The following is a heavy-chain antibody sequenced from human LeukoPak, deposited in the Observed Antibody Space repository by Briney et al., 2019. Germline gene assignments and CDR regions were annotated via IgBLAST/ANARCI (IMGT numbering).Heavy chain of an antibody. V-gene: IGHV4-4*07. CDR1: GDSISCCY. CDR2: IFITGST. Sequence: PSDTLSLTCAVSGDSISCCYWTWIRQSAGKGLEWIGRIFITGSTNYNPSLQGRVTMSVDRSKSQFSLRLSSVTAADTAVYYCVRQGYNFGAFNAWGQGTLVTVPS. J-gene: IGHJ4*02. CDR3: VRQGYNFGAFNA. D-gene: IGHD3-3*01.